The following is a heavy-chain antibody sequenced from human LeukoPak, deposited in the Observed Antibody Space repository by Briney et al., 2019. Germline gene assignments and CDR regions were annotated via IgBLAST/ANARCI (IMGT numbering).Heavy chain of an antibody. V-gene: IGHV1-24*01. J-gene: IGHJ6*03. D-gene: IGHD6-6*01. Sequence: GASVKVSCKVSGYTLTELSMHWVRQAPGKGLEWMGGFDPEDGETIYAQKSQGRVTMTEDTSTDTAYMELSSLRSEDTAVYYCATRDVAWEYSSSSLSYYYYYMDVWGKGTTVTVSS. CDR2: FDPEDGET. CDR3: ATRDVAWEYSSSSLSYYYYYMDV. CDR1: GYTLTELS.